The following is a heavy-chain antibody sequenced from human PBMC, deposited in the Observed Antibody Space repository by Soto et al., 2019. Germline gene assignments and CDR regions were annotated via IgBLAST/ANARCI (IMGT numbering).Heavy chain of an antibody. Sequence: GGSLRLSCAASGFTFSTYGMHWFRQAPGKGLEWVAVIWYDGSNKYYADSVKGRFTISRDNSKNTLYLQMNSLRAEDTAVYYCARDLGYYDSSGHWGQGTLVTVSS. D-gene: IGHD3-22*01. CDR2: IWYDGSNK. J-gene: IGHJ4*02. V-gene: IGHV3-33*01. CDR3: ARDLGYYDSSGH. CDR1: GFTFSTYG.